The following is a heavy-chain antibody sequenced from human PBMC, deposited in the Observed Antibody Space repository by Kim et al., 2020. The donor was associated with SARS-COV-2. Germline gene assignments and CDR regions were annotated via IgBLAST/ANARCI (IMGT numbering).Heavy chain of an antibody. CDR1: GGSFSGYY. V-gene: IGHV4-34*01. CDR3: ARGRGYYYGMDV. J-gene: IGHJ6*02. CDR2: INHSGST. Sequence: SETLSLTCAVYGGSFSGYYWSWIRQPPGKGLEWIGEINHSGSTNYNPSLKSRVTISVDTSKNQFSLKLSSVTAADTAVYYCARGRGYYYGMDVWGQGTTVTVSS.